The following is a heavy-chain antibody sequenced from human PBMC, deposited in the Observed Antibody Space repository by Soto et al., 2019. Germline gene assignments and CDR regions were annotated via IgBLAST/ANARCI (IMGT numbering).Heavy chain of an antibody. J-gene: IGHJ5*02. V-gene: IGHV1-8*01. CDR2: MNPNSGNT. Sequence: ASVKVSCKASGYTLTSYDINWVRQATGQGLEWMGWMNPNSGNTGYAQKFQGRVTMTRNTSISTAYMELSSLRSEDTAVYYCARGSGFLEWLSTRWFDPWGQGTLVTVSS. CDR1: GYTLTSYD. CDR3: ARGSGFLEWLSTRWFDP. D-gene: IGHD3-3*01.